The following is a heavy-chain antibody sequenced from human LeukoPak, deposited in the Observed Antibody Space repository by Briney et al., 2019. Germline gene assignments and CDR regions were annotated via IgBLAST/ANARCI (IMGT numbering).Heavy chain of an antibody. V-gene: IGHV3-7*03. CDR1: GFTFSGFW. D-gene: IGHD2-2*02. CDR2: INSDGSEG. CDR3: ARDPHCSSTSCYNNGMDV. Sequence: GGSLRLSCAVSGFTFSGFWMSWSRQAPGKGLEWVASINSDGSEGYYADVVKGRFTISRDNAKNSLYLQINSLRAEDTAVYYCARDPHCSSTSCYNNGMDVWGQGTTVTVSS. J-gene: IGHJ6*02.